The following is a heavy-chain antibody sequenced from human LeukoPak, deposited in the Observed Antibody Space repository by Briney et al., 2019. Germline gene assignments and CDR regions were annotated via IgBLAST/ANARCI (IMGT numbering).Heavy chain of an antibody. D-gene: IGHD3-10*01. Sequence: GGSLRLSCAASGFTFSSYSMNWVRQAPGKGLEWISYISSYSSTIYYADSVKGRFTISRDNAKNSLYLQMNSLRAEDTALYYCARALRGDLNWFDPWGQGTLVTVSS. J-gene: IGHJ5*02. V-gene: IGHV3-48*01. CDR2: ISSYSSTI. CDR1: GFTFSSYS. CDR3: ARALRGDLNWFDP.